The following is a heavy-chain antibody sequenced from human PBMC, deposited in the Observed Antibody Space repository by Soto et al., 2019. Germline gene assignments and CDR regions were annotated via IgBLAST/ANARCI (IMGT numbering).Heavy chain of an antibody. D-gene: IGHD3-22*01. V-gene: IGHV1-3*01. CDR1: GGTFSSSS. CDR3: AREHYDSSGYYYMFNAFDI. Sequence: ASVKVSCKASGGTFSSSSISWVRQAPGQRLEWMGWINAGNGNTKYSQKFQGRVTITRDTSASTAYMELSSLRSEDTAVYYCAREHYDSSGYYYMFNAFDIWGQGTMVTVSS. J-gene: IGHJ3*02. CDR2: INAGNGNT.